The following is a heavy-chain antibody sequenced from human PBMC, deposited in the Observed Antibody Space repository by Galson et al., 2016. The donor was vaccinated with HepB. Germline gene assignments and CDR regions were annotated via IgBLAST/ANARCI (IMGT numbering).Heavy chain of an antibody. Sequence: SLRLSCAASGFTFSSYGMNWVRQAPGKGLEWVSYITGGSSTIYYADSVRGRFTISRDNAKNSLYLQMNSLRDEDTAVYYCARDRYCSGGSCYLSWYFDLWGRGTLVTVSS. CDR3: ARDRYCSGGSCYLSWYFDL. D-gene: IGHD2-15*01. J-gene: IGHJ2*01. CDR2: ITGGSSTI. CDR1: GFTFSSYG. V-gene: IGHV3-48*02.